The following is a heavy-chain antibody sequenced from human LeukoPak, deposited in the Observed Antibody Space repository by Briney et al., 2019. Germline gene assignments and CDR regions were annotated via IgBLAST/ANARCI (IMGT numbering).Heavy chain of an antibody. J-gene: IGHJ4*02. V-gene: IGHV1-46*01. D-gene: IGHD6-19*01. CDR2: INPSAGGT. CDR1: GYAFTTYY. CDR3: ARDRRSSGWFLSHFDY. Sequence: ASVKVSCKASGYAFTTYYIHWVRLAPRQGLQWMGIINPSAGGTVYAQKFQGRVTMTRDTSINTVYMELSSLSSDDTAVYYCARDRRSSGWFLSHFDYWGQGALVTVSS.